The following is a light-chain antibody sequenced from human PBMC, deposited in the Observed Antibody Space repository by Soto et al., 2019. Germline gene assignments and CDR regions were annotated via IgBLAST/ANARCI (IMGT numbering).Light chain of an antibody. CDR1: SSNIGARYD. J-gene: IGLJ3*02. Sequence: QSVLTQPPSVSGAPGQRVAISCTGSSSNIGARYDVHWYQQLPGTAPKLLIYDNNNRPSGVPDRFSGSKSGTSASLAISGLQGEDEADYYCQPYDSSLSGWVFGGRTKLTVL. CDR3: QPYDSSLSGWV. CDR2: DNN. V-gene: IGLV1-40*01.